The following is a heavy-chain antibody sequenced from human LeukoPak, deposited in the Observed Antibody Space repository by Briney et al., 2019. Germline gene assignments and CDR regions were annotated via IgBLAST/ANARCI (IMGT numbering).Heavy chain of an antibody. CDR3: ARVVQLERRGPFDP. Sequence: GESLKISCKGSGYSFTSYWIGWVRQMPGKGLEWMVIIYPGDSDTRYSPSFQGQVTISADKSISTAYLQWSSLTASDTAMYYGARVVQLERRGPFDPWGQGTLVTVSS. CDR2: IYPGDSDT. V-gene: IGHV5-51*01. J-gene: IGHJ5*02. D-gene: IGHD1-1*01. CDR1: GYSFTSYW.